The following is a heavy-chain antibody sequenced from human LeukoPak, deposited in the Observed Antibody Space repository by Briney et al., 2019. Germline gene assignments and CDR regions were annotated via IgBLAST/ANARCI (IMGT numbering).Heavy chain of an antibody. CDR1: GFTVSSNY. CDR2: IYNGGST. D-gene: IGHD3-9*01. Sequence: GGSLRLSCAASGFTVSSNYMSWVRQAPGKGLEWVSVIYNGGSTYYADSVKGRFTISRDNSKNTLYLQMNSLRAEDTAVYYCARGLRYFDWLFPESFHYFDYWGQGTLVTVSS. V-gene: IGHV3-66*01. J-gene: IGHJ4*02. CDR3: ARGLRYFDWLFPESFHYFDY.